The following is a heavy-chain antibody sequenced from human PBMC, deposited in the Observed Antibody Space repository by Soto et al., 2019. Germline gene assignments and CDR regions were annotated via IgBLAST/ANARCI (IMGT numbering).Heavy chain of an antibody. V-gene: IGHV4-4*02. D-gene: IGHD3-3*01. J-gene: IGHJ4*02. CDR2: IYYSGST. CDR3: ARRVGWLKGAFDF. Sequence: SETLSLTCAVSGGSISSSNWWSWVRQPPGKGLECIGYIYYSGSTYYNPSLKSRVTISVDTSKNQFSLKLSSVTAADTAVYYCARRVGWLKGAFDFWGQGTLVTVSS. CDR1: GGSISSSNW.